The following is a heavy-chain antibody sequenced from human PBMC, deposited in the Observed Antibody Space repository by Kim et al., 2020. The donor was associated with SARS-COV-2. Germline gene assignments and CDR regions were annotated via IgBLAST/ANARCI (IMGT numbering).Heavy chain of an antibody. V-gene: IGHV1-8*01. Sequence: ASVKVSCQTSGYTFTSYDVHWVRQATGQGPEWMGWINPKSGNTGYAQTLQGRLTLTKNTSISTAYMDLSSLRSEDTAVYYCVRGRSTSGWTDYYWGQGTLVTVSP. CDR3: VRGRSTSGWTDYY. J-gene: IGHJ4*02. CDR1: GYTFTSYD. CDR2: INPKSGNT. D-gene: IGHD6-19*01.